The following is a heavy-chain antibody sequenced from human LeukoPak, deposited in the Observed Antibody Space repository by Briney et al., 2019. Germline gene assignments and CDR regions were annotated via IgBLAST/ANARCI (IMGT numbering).Heavy chain of an antibody. V-gene: IGHV3-20*04. D-gene: IGHD3-22*01. J-gene: IGHJ4*02. Sequence: PGGSLRLSCAASGLTFDDDGMSWVRQAPGKGLEWVSGINWNGGSTGYADSVKGRFTISRDNAKNSLYLQMNSLRAEDTAVYYCTRGGNYYDSSGAFDYWGQGTLVTVSS. CDR2: INWNGGST. CDR3: TRGGNYYDSSGAFDY. CDR1: GLTFDDDG.